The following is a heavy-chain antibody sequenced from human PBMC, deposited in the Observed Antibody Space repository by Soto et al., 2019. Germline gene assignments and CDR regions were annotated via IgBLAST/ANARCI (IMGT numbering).Heavy chain of an antibody. D-gene: IGHD1-26*01. CDR3: APVGNPDSGSLYYYYYGMDV. J-gene: IGHJ6*02. Sequence: EVQLLESGGGLVQPGGSLRLSCAASGFTFSSYAMSWVRQAPGKGLEWVSAISGSGGSTYYADSVKGRFTISRDNSKNTVYLQMNSLRAEDTAVYYCAPVGNPDSGSLYYYYYGMDVWGQGTTVTVSS. V-gene: IGHV3-23*01. CDR1: GFTFSSYA. CDR2: ISGSGGST.